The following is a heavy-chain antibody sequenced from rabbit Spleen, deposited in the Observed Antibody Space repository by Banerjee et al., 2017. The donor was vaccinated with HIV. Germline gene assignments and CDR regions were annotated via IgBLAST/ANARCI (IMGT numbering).Heavy chain of an antibody. Sequence: QEQLVESGGGLVQPEGSLTLTCTASGFSFSSSYYMCWVRQAPGKGLEWIACIDIGSSGFTYFASWAKGRFTISKTSSTTVALQMTGMTAADTATYFCARDTSSSFSSYGMDLWGPGTLVTVS. V-gene: IGHV1S45*01. D-gene: IGHD1-1*01. CDR3: ARDTSSSFSSYGMDL. CDR1: GFSFSSSYY. CDR2: IDIGSSGFT. J-gene: IGHJ6*01.